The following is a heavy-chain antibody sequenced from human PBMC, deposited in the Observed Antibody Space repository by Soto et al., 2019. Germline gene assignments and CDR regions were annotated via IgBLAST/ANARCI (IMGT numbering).Heavy chain of an antibody. J-gene: IGHJ6*02. CDR3: ARDKRRSFGEAPGYYYYYGMDV. D-gene: IGHD3-10*01. V-gene: IGHV3-11*01. CDR1: GFTFSDYY. Sequence: QVQLVESGGGLVKPGGSLRLSCAASGFTFSDYYMSWIRQAPGKGLEWVSYISSSGSTIYYADSVKGRFTISRDNAKNSLYLQMNSLRAEDTAVYYCARDKRRSFGEAPGYYYYYGMDVWGQGTTVTVSS. CDR2: ISSSGSTI.